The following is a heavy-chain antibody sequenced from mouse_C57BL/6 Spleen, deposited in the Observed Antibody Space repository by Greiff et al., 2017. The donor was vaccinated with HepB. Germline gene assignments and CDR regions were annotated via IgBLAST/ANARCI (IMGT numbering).Heavy chain of an antibody. V-gene: IGHV1-42*01. D-gene: IGHD1-1*01. CDR2: INPSTGGT. CDR3: ARWEDFIATVDYAMDY. CDR1: GYSFTGYY. Sequence: EVHLVESGPELVKPGASVKISCKASGYSFTGYYMNWVKQSPEKSLEWIGEINPSTGGTTYNQKFKAKATLTVDKSSSTAYMQLKSLTSEDSAVYYCARWEDFIATVDYAMDYWGQGTSVTVSS. J-gene: IGHJ4*01.